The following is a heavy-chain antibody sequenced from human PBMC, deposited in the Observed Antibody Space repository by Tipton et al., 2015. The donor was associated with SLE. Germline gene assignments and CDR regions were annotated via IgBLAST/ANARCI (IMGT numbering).Heavy chain of an antibody. V-gene: IGHV4-31*03. CDR3: AIYYDFWSGYGLGNRGWFDP. Sequence: TLSLTCTVSGGSISSGGYYWSWIRQHPGKGLEWIGNIYYSGSTYYNPSLKSRVTISVDTSKNQFSLKLSSVTAADTAVYHCAIYYDFWSGYGLGNRGWFDPWGQGTLVTVSS. CDR1: GGSISSGGYY. CDR2: IYYSGST. J-gene: IGHJ5*02. D-gene: IGHD3-3*01.